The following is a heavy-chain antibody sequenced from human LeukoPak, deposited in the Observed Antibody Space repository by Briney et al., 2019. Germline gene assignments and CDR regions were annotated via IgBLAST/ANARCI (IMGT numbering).Heavy chain of an antibody. D-gene: IGHD2-15*01. Sequence: PSETLSLTCTVSGGSISSSSYYCGWIRQPPGKGLEWSGSIYYSGSTYYNPSLKSRVTISVDTSKNQFYLKLSSVTAADTAVYYCAGSSHMPRIFPLNWFDTWGHGTLVTVSS. CDR2: IYYSGST. CDR1: GGSISSSSYY. V-gene: IGHV4-39*01. J-gene: IGHJ5*01. CDR3: AGSSHMPRIFPLNWFDT.